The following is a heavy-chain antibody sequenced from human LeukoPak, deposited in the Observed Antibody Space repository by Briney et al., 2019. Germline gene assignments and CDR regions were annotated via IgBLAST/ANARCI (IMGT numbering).Heavy chain of an antibody. D-gene: IGHD3-10*01. Sequence: ETLSLTCTVSGGSISSYYWSWIRQPPGKGLEWIGYIYYSGSTNYNPSLKSRVTISVDTSKNQFSLKLSSVTAADTAVYYCARTAPTYYYGSGDSHFDYWGQGTLVTVSS. J-gene: IGHJ4*02. CDR3: ARTAPTYYYGSGDSHFDY. V-gene: IGHV4-59*08. CDR1: GGSISSYY. CDR2: IYYSGST.